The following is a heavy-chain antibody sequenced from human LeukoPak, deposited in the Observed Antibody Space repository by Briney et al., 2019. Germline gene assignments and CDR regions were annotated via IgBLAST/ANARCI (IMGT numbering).Heavy chain of an antibody. CDR1: GFTFSSYA. D-gene: IGHD1-14*01. CDR2: ISYDGSNK. V-gene: IGHV3-30*04. Sequence: PGGSLRLSCAASGFTFSSYAMHWVRQAPGKGLEWVAVISYDGSNKYYADSVKGRFTISRDNSKNTLYLQMNSLRAEDTAVYYCARDNQISYYYYYYMDVWGKGTTVTVSS. CDR3: ARDNQISYYYYYYMDV. J-gene: IGHJ6*03.